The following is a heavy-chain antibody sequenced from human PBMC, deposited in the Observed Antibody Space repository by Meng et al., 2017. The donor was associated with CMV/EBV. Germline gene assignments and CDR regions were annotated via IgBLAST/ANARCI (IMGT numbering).Heavy chain of an antibody. J-gene: IGHJ6*02. Sequence: SETLSLTCTVSGGSISSYYWSWIRQPPGKGLEWIGEINHSGSTNYNPSLKSRVTISVDTSKNQFSLKLGSVTAADTAVYYCARGKVDIVNWGQGTTVTVSS. D-gene: IGHD5-12*01. CDR1: GGSISSYY. V-gene: IGHV4-34*01. CDR2: INHSGST. CDR3: ARGKVDIVN.